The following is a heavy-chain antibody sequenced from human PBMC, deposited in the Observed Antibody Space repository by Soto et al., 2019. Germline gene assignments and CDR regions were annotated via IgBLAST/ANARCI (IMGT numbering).Heavy chain of an antibody. J-gene: IGHJ6*02. CDR1: GGSFSDYH. V-gene: IGHV4-34*01. Sequence: PSETLSLTCAVYGGSFSDYHWSWIRQPPGKGLEWIGEINHGGSTKYNPSLKGRVTISKDTSKKQVSLKLTSVTAADTAVYYCARVSVTIFGVVMGHYYYAMDVWGQGTTVTVSS. CDR2: INHGGST. CDR3: ARVSVTIFGVVMGHYYYAMDV. D-gene: IGHD3-3*01.